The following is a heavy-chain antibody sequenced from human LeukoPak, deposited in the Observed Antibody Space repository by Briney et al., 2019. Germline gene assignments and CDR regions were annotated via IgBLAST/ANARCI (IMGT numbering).Heavy chain of an antibody. CDR3: ATSLKTGFGAFDI. CDR1: GFTVSSNY. V-gene: IGHV3-53*01. Sequence: GGSLRLSCAASGFTVSSNYMSWVRQAPGKGLEWVSVIYSGGSTYYADSVKGRFTISRDNSKNTLYLQMNSLGAEDTAVYFCATSLKTGFGAFDIWGQGTMVTVSS. CDR2: IYSGGST. J-gene: IGHJ3*02. D-gene: IGHD3-10*01.